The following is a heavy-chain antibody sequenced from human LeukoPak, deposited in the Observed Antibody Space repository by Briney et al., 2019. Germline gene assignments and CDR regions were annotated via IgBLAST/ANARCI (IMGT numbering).Heavy chain of an antibody. V-gene: IGHV4-31*03. J-gene: IGHJ6*04. CDR3: ARAAAGGYYYYGMDV. D-gene: IGHD6-13*01. CDR2: IYYSGST. Sequence: SQTLSLTCTVSGASISSGGYYWSWIRQHPGKGLEWIGYIYYSGSTYYNPSLKSRVTISVDTSKNQFSLKLSSVTAADTAVYYCARAAAGGYYYYGMDVWGKGTTVTVSS. CDR1: GASISSGGYY.